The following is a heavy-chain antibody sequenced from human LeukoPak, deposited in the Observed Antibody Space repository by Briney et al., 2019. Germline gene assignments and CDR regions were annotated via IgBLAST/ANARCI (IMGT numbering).Heavy chain of an antibody. V-gene: IGHV3-23*01. J-gene: IGHJ4*02. CDR3: AKDSHSSGWSRPFDY. CDR1: GFTFSSYA. D-gene: IGHD6-19*01. CDR2: ISGSGGST. Sequence: GGSLRLFCAASGFTFSSYAMNWVRQAPGKGLEWVSAISGSGGSTYYADSVKGRFTISRDNSKNTLYLQMNSLRAEDTAVYYCAKDSHSSGWSRPFDYWGQGTLVTVSS.